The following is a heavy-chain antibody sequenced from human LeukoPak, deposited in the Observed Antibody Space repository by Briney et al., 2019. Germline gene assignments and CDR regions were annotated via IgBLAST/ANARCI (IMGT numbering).Heavy chain of an antibody. CDR2: IRGNGGST. D-gene: IGHD6-13*01. CDR3: AKDGSRQQGLGWDY. Sequence: PGGSLRLSCAASGFTFSGYAMSWVRQAPGKGLEWVSTIRGNGGSTFSADSVKGRFTVSRDNSKNTLYLQMNSLRAEDTAVYYCAKDGSRQQGLGWDYWDQGTLVTVPS. J-gene: IGHJ4*02. CDR1: GFTFSGYA. V-gene: IGHV3-23*01.